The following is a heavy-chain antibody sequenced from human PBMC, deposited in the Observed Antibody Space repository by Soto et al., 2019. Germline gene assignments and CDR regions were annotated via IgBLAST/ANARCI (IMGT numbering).Heavy chain of an antibody. CDR2: ISGSGGST. D-gene: IGHD4-17*01. CDR1: GFTFSSYA. V-gene: IGHV3-23*01. Sequence: GGSLRLSCAASGFTFSSYAMSWARQAPGKGLEWVSAISGSGGSTYYADSVKGRFTISRDNSKNTLYLQMNGLRAEDTAVYYCAKALYGADNYCYSYCMDLWGKGTTVPVS. J-gene: IGHJ6*03. CDR3: AKALYGADNYCYSYCMDL.